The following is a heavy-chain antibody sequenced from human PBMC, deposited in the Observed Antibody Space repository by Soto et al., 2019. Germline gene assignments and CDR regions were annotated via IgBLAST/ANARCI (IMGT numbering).Heavy chain of an antibody. CDR1: GGTFSSYR. CDR3: VRDSGAKLSSS. Sequence: ASVKVSCKASGGTFSSYRINWVRQAPGQGLEWVGGIVPIYRTADYAQKFQGRVTITADESARTSYMELRSLKSQDTAVYYCVRDSGAKLSSSWGQGTLVTASA. V-gene: IGHV1-69*13. CDR2: IVPIYRTA. J-gene: IGHJ4*02. D-gene: IGHD6-13*01.